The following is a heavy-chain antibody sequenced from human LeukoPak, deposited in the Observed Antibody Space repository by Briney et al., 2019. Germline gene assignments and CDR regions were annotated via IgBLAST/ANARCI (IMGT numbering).Heavy chain of an antibody. CDR1: GVTISNCY. CDR3: ARIYYDYHFDY. J-gene: IGHJ4*02. D-gene: IGHD3-22*01. CDR2: IYSGDNT. V-gene: IGHV3-53*04. Sequence: GGSLILSCEASGVTISNCYMSWVRQAPGKVLEWVSVIYSGDNTYYADSVKGRFTISRHNAKNTLYLQMNSLRAEDTAVYYCARIYYDYHFDYWGQGTLATVSS.